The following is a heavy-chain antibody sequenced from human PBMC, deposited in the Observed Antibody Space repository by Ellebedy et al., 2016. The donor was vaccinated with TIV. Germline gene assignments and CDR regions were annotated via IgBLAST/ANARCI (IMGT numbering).Heavy chain of an antibody. D-gene: IGHD1-1*01. J-gene: IGHJ4*02. CDR3: AREGVETVYFDY. CDR1: GFSFNDYW. CDR2: IKQDGSEK. Sequence: GGSLRLXXAASGFSFNDYWMSWVRQAPGKGLEWVANIKQDGSEKDYVDSVKGRFTISRDNSKNTLYLQMNSLRAEDTAVYYCAREGVETVYFDYWGQGTLVTVSS. V-gene: IGHV3-7*01.